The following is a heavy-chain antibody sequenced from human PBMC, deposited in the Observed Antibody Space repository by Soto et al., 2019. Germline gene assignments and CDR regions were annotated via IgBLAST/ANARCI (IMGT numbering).Heavy chain of an antibody. J-gene: IGHJ5*02. CDR2: ISSSGSTI. V-gene: IGHV3-48*03. CDR1: GFIFSSFE. CDR3: ARQGTPYNWFDP. Sequence: GGSLRLSCAASGFIFSSFEMNWVRQAPGKGLEWVSYISSSGSTIYYADSVKGRFTISRDNAKNSLYLQVNSLRAEDTAVYYCARQGTPYNWFDPWGQGTPVTVSS.